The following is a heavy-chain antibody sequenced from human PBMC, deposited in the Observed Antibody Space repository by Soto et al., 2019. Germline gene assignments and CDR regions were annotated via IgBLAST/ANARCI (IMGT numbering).Heavy chain of an antibody. V-gene: IGHV1-69*13. J-gene: IGHJ6*02. Sequence: PGASVKVSCKASGGTFSSYAISWVRQAPGQGLEWMGGIIPIFGTANYAQKFQGRVTITADESTSTAYMELSSLRSEDTAVYYCARRRLGYYYDSSGSPPGYYGMDVWGQGTTVTVSS. CDR1: GGTFSSYA. CDR3: ARRRLGYYYDSSGSPPGYYGMDV. D-gene: IGHD3-22*01. CDR2: IIPIFGTA.